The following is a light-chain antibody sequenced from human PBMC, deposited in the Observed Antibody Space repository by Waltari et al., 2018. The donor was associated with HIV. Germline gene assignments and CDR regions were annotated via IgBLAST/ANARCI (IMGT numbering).Light chain of an antibody. CDR2: GHI. V-gene: IGLV1-40*01. Sequence: QSVLTQPPSVSGAPGQRVTISCTGSSSNIGAGFDVHWYQQVPGTAPKLLIYGHIHRPSGVPDRFSGSKSGASASLAITGLQAEDEADYYCQSYDSSLSGSRVFGTGTKVTVL. CDR1: SSNIGAGFD. CDR3: QSYDSSLSGSRV. J-gene: IGLJ1*01.